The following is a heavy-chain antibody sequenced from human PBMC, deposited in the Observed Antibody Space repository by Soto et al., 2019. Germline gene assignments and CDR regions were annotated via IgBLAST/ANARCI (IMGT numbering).Heavy chain of an antibody. Sequence: QVQLQESGPGLVKPSQTLSLTCTVSGGSISSGGYYWSWIRQHPGKGLEWIGYIYYSGSTYYNPSLKSRVTISVDTSKNQFSLKLSSVTAADTAVYYCARDAFWNGDYAHAFDIWGQGTMVTVSS. D-gene: IGHD4-17*01. CDR3: ARDAFWNGDYAHAFDI. V-gene: IGHV4-31*03. CDR1: GGSISSGGYY. CDR2: IYYSGST. J-gene: IGHJ3*02.